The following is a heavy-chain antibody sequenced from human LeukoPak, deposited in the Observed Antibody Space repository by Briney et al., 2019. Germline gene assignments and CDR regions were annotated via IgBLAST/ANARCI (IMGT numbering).Heavy chain of an antibody. CDR3: ARDATMVRGVIIKGAWGY. D-gene: IGHD3-10*01. J-gene: IGHJ4*02. CDR2: ISAYNGNT. CDR1: GYTFTSYG. Sequence: ASVKVSCKASGYTFTSYGISWVRQAPGQGLEWMGWISAYNGNTNCAQKLQGRVTMTTDTSTSTAYMELRSLRSDDTAVYYCARDATMVRGVIIKGAWGYWGQGTLVTVSS. V-gene: IGHV1-18*01.